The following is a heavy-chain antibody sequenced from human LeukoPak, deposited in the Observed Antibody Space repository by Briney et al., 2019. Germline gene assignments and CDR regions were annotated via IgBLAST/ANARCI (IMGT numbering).Heavy chain of an antibody. CDR2: ISSSGSTI. CDR3: ARAERYFYWFQSVDAAAQIDY. D-gene: IGHD3-9*01. Sequence: PGGSLRLSCAASGFTFSSYEMNWVRQAPGKGLEWVSYISSSGSTIYYADSVKGRFTISRDNAKNSLYLQMNSLRAEDTAVYYCARAERYFYWFQSVDAAAQIDYWGQGTLVNVSS. V-gene: IGHV3-48*03. J-gene: IGHJ4*02. CDR1: GFTFSSYE.